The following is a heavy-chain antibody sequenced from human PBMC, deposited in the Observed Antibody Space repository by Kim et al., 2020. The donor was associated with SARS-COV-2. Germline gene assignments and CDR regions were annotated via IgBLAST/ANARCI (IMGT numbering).Heavy chain of an antibody. CDR1: GFTFSSYA. Sequence: GGSLRLSCAASGFTFSSYAMSWVRQAPGKGLEWVSVISGSGGSSYYADTVKGRFTISRDNSKNMLYLQMNSLRAEDTAVYYCARDRVENSSGYYRTFTSYYYGMDVWGQGTTVTVSS. J-gene: IGHJ6*02. D-gene: IGHD3-22*01. CDR2: ISGSGGSS. CDR3: ARDRVENSSGYYRTFTSYYYGMDV. V-gene: IGHV3-23*01.